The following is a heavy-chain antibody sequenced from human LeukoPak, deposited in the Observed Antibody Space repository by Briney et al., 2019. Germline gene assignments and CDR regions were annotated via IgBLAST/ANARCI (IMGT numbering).Heavy chain of an antibody. V-gene: IGHV1-46*01. CDR3: ARGPSGRFLEWLLPFDY. Sequence: ASVKVSCXASGYTFSTYYIHWVRQAPGQGLEWMGIINPSGGSTSYAQKFQGRVTMTRDTSTNTVYMELSSLRSEDTAVYYCARGPSGRFLEWLLPFDYWGQGTLVTVSS. CDR2: INPSGGST. D-gene: IGHD3-3*01. CDR1: GYTFSTYY. J-gene: IGHJ4*02.